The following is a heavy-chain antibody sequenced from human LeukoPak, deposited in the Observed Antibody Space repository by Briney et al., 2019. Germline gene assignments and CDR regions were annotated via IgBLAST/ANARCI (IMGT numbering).Heavy chain of an antibody. CDR2: IYYSGST. V-gene: IGHV4-39*01. CDR1: GGSISSYY. CDR3: ARHKDYYYSYMDV. Sequence: SETLSLACTVSGGSISSYYWGWIRQPPGKGLEWIGTIYYSGSTYYNPSLTSRVTISVDTSKNQFSLKLSSVTAADTAVYYCARHKDYYYSYMDVWGKGTTVTISS. J-gene: IGHJ6*03.